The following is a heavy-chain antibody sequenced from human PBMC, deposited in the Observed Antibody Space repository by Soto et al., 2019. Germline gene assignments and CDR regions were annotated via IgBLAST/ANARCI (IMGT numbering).Heavy chain of an antibody. J-gene: IGHJ5*02. D-gene: IGHD5-12*01. Sequence: QVQLVQSGDEVKKPGSSVKVSCKASGGTFSNYAITWVRQAPGQGLEWVGRIIPIFGTTNVAQKFQGRVTITADESTTTANMELSGLRSDDTAVYYCAKDGGADGYFGNWLDPWGQGTLVTVSS. CDR2: IIPIFGTT. V-gene: IGHV1-69*15. CDR3: AKDGGADGYFGNWLDP. CDR1: GGTFSNYA.